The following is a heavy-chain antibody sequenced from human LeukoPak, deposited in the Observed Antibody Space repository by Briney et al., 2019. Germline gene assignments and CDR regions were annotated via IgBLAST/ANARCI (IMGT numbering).Heavy chain of an antibody. V-gene: IGHV4-31*03. CDR3: AREHGVLLWFGELWGAFDI. Sequence: PSETLSLTCTVSGGSISSSSYYWSWIRQHPGKGLEWIGYIYYSGSTYYNPSLKSRVTISVDTSKNQFSLKLSSVTAADTAVYYCAREHGVLLWFGELWGAFDIWGQGTMVTVSS. CDR2: IYYSGST. D-gene: IGHD3-10*01. CDR1: GGSISSSSYY. J-gene: IGHJ3*02.